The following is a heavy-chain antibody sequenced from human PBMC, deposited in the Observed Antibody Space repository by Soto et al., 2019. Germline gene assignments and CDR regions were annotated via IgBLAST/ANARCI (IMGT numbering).Heavy chain of an antibody. D-gene: IGHD3-3*01. CDR1: VVSVSSGSYY. Sequence: SETPSLTCTFSVVSVSSGSYYCSWLRQPPGKGLEWIGYIYYSGSTNYNPSLKSRVTISVDTSKNQFSLKVSSVTAADTAVYYFARGLGSAYTEYWGQGTLVTVSS. CDR2: IYYSGST. J-gene: IGHJ4*02. V-gene: IGHV4-61*01. CDR3: ARGLGSAYTEY.